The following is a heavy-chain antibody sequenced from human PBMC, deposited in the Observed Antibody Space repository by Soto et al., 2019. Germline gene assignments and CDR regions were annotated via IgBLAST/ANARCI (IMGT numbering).Heavy chain of an antibody. CDR2: IKSKTDGGTT. D-gene: IGHD6-19*01. V-gene: IGHV3-15*01. J-gene: IGHJ4*02. Sequence: GGSLRLSCAASGFTFSNAWMSWVRQAPGKGLEWVGRIKSKTDGGTTDYAAPVKGRFTISRDDSKNTLYLQMNSLKTEDTAVYYCTTRGSRAVAAPFDYWGQGTLVTVSS. CDR3: TTRGSRAVAAPFDY. CDR1: GFTFSNAW.